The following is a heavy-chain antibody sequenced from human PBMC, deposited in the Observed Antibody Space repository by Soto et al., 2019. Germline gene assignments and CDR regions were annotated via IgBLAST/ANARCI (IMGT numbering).Heavy chain of an antibody. Sequence: GGSLRLSCAASGFTFRTFTMNWVRQAPGKGLEWVSGIIGGDGDKFYSDSVKGRFTISRDNSKDTLFLQMSSLRVDDTAVYYCAKDRDPDGIWTFDARGQGTPVTVSS. CDR3: AKDRDPDGIWTFDA. V-gene: IGHV3-23*01. CDR1: GFTFRTFT. J-gene: IGHJ5*02. D-gene: IGHD3-9*01. CDR2: IIGGDGDK.